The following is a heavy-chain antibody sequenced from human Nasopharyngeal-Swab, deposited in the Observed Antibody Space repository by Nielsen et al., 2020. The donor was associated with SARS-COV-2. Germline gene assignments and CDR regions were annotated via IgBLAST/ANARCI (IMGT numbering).Heavy chain of an antibody. CDR1: GGSISSGSYY. Sequence: SETLSLTCTVSGGSISSGSYYWSWMRQCAGKGLEWIGRIYTSGSTNYNPSLKSRVTISVDTSKNQFSLKLSSVTAADTAVYYCARGRYDILTGYYQAREDVWGQGTTVTVSS. CDR3: ARGRYDILTGYYQAREDV. V-gene: IGHV4-61*02. D-gene: IGHD3-9*01. J-gene: IGHJ6*02. CDR2: IYTSGST.